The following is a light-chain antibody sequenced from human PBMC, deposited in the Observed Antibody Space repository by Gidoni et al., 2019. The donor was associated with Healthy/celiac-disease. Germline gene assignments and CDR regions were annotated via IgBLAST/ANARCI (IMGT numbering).Light chain of an antibody. J-gene: IGKJ2*01. Sequence: EIVLTQSPATLSLSPGERATLSCRASQSVSSYLAWYQQKPGQAPRLLLYDASNRATGIPARFSGSGSVTDFTLTISSLEPEDFAVYYCQQRSNCPYTFXQXTQLEIK. CDR3: QQRSNCPYT. V-gene: IGKV3-11*01. CDR1: QSVSSY. CDR2: DAS.